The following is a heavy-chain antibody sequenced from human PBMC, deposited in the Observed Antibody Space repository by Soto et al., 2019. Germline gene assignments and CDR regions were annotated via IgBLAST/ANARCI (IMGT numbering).Heavy chain of an antibody. D-gene: IGHD6-13*01. V-gene: IGHV3-15*07. CDR3: TIQWGVYSSSYDY. CDR1: GFTFSNAW. Sequence: PGGSLRLSCAASGFTFSNAWMNWVRQAPGKGLEWVGRIKSKTDGGTTDYAAPVKGRFTISRDDSKNTLYLQMNSLKTEDTAVYYCTIQWGVYSSSYDYWGQGTLVTVSS. CDR2: IKSKTDGGTT. J-gene: IGHJ4*02.